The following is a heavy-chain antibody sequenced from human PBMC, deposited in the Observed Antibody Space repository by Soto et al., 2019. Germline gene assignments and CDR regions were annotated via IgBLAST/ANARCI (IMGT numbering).Heavy chain of an antibody. CDR1: GYTFTNHF. CDR2: INTDNGDT. V-gene: IGHV1-3*04. CDR3: AADASGPISDFDY. D-gene: IGHD2-2*01. Sequence: ASVKVSCKTSGYTFTNHFIHWVRQAPGQSPEWIGWINTDNGDTNYAQNFQDRLTFGRDTSASSAYMELSSLRSEDTAVYYCAADASGPISDFDYWGQGTLVTVS. J-gene: IGHJ4*02.